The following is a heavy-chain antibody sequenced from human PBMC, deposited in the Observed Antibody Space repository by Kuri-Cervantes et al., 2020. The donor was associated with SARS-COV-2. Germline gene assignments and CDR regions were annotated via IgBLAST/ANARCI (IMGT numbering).Heavy chain of an antibody. CDR2: SGRSSSSM. CDR3: AREPSTYGDYAGYY. D-gene: IGHD4-17*01. V-gene: IGHV3-21*01. J-gene: IGHJ4*02. CDR1: GFTVSSNY. Sequence: GESLKISCAASGFTVSSNYMSWVRQAPGKGLEWVSSSGRSSSSMYYADSVKGRFTISRDNAKNTLFLQMDSLRAEDTAIYYCAREPSTYGDYAGYYWGQGTLVTVSS.